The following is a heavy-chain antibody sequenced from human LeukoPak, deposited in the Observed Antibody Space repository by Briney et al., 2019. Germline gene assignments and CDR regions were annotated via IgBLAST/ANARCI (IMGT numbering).Heavy chain of an antibody. CDR2: IRKEGTNK. J-gene: IGHJ4*02. CDR3: ARALRYFDWSDY. D-gene: IGHD3-9*01. V-gene: IGHV3-30*02. CDR1: GFTFSSYG. Sequence: GGSLRLSCAASGFTFSSYGIHWVRQAPGKGLERVAFIRKEGTNKYYSDSVKGRFTISRDNAKNTLYLQMNSLRAEDTAVYYCARALRYFDWSDYWGQGTLVTVSS.